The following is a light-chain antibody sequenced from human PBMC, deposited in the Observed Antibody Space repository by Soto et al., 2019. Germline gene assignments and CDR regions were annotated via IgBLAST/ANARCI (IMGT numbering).Light chain of an antibody. CDR3: QQRSNRPRT. J-gene: IGKJ2*01. Sequence: DIVLTQSPAALSLSPGDTATLSCRASQSVSSYLAWYQQKPGQAPRLLIYDASNRATGIPARFSGSGSGTDFTLTIGSLEPEDFAVYYCQQRSNRPRTFGQGTKVEIK. CDR1: QSVSSY. CDR2: DAS. V-gene: IGKV3-11*01.